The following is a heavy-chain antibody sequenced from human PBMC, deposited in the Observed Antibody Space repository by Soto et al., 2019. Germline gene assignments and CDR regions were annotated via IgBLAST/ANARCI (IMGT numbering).Heavy chain of an antibody. D-gene: IGHD3-22*01. Sequence: SETLFLTCTVSGGAISSGGYYWGWIRQHPGKGLEWIGYIYYSGSTYYNPSLKSRVTISVDTSKNQFSLKLSSVTAADAAVYYCARGHYYYDTPWFAPWGQGTLVT. CDR1: GGAISSGGYY. J-gene: IGHJ5*02. V-gene: IGHV4-31*03. CDR2: IYYSGST. CDR3: ARGHYYYDTPWFAP.